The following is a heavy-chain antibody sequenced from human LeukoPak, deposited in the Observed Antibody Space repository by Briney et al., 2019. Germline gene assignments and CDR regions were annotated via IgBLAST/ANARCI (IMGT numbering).Heavy chain of an antibody. CDR1: GFTFSSYW. CDR3: ARDVIGYSYGPNWFDP. CDR2: INSDGSST. J-gene: IGHJ5*02. Sequence: PGGSLRLSCAASGFTFSSYWMHWFRQAPGKGLVWVSRINSDGSSTSYADSVKGRFTISRDNAKNTLYLQMNSLRAEDTAVYYCARDVIGYSYGPNWFDPWGQGTLVTVSS. V-gene: IGHV3-74*01. D-gene: IGHD5-18*01.